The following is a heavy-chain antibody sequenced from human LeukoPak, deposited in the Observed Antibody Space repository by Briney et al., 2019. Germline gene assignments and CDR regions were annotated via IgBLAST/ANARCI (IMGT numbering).Heavy chain of an antibody. CDR1: GGSISSYY. CDR3: ARGDRVVPAAMSFDY. CDR2: IYTSGST. J-gene: IGHJ4*02. V-gene: IGHV4-4*07. Sequence: SSETLSLTCTVSGGSISSYYWSWIRQPAGKGLEWIGRIYTSGSTNYNPSLKSRVTMSVDTSKNQFSLKLSSVTAADTAVYYCARGDRVVPAAMSFDYWGQGTLVTVSS. D-gene: IGHD2-2*01.